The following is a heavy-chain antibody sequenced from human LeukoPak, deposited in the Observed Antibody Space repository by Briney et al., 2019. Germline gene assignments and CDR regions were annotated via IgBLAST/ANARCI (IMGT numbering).Heavy chain of an antibody. V-gene: IGHV4-34*01. CDR3: ARGRYYGSGSYRY. CDR2: INHSGST. J-gene: IGHJ4*02. Sequence: SETLSLTCAVYGGSFSGYYWSGIRQPPGKGLEWIGEINHSGSTNYNPSLKSRVTISVDTSKNQFSLKLSSVTAADTAVYYCARGRYYGSGSYRYWGQGTLVTVSS. CDR1: GGSFSGYY. D-gene: IGHD3-10*01.